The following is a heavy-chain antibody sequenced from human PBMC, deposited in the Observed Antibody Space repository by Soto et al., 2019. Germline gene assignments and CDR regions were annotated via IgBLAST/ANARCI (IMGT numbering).Heavy chain of an antibody. Sequence: GASVKVSCKASGYTFTSYDINWVRQATGQGLEWMGWMNPNSGNTGYAQKFQGRVTMTRNTSISTAYMELSSLRSEDTAVYYCARGAKEKYRITIFGVVPFWYMDVWGKGTTVTVSS. CDR3: ARGAKEKYRITIFGVVPFWYMDV. CDR1: GYTFTSYD. V-gene: IGHV1-8*01. J-gene: IGHJ6*03. D-gene: IGHD3-3*01. CDR2: MNPNSGNT.